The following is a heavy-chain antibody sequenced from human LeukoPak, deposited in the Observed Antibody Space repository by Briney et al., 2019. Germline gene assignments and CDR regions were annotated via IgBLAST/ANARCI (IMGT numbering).Heavy chain of an antibody. J-gene: IGHJ4*02. CDR1: GGSISSYN. CDR3: AILSGSTYYFDY. V-gene: IGHV4-59*08. Sequence: SETLSLTCTVSGGSISSYNWSWIRQPPGKGLEWIGYIYYSGSTNYNPSLKSRVTISVDTSKNQFSLKLSSVTAADTAVYYCAILSGSTYYFDYWGQGTLVTVSS. CDR2: IYYSGST. D-gene: IGHD1-26*01.